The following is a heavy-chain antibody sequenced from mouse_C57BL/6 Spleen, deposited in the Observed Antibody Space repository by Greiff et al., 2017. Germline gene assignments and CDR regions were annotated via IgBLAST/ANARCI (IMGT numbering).Heavy chain of an antibody. Sequence: VQVVESGAELVQPGASVKISCKASGYAFSSYWMNWVKQRPGKGLEWIGQIYPGDGDTNYNGKFKGKATLIADKSSSTDDMQLSNLTSEDSAVYFCARDYYGSSYYFDYWGQGTTLTVSS. CDR3: ARDYYGSSYYFDY. V-gene: IGHV1-80*01. CDR1: GYAFSSYW. D-gene: IGHD1-1*01. J-gene: IGHJ2*01. CDR2: IYPGDGDT.